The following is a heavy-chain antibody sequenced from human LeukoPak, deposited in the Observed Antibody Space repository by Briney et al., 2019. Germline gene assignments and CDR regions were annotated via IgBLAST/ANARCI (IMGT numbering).Heavy chain of an antibody. CDR1: GFTFSSYG. Sequence: GGSLRLSCAASGFTFSSYGMHWVRQAPGKGLEWVAVISYDGSNKYYADSVKGRFTISRDNSKNTLYLQMNSLRAEDTAVYYCAKDNGYGDYLDYWGQGTLVTVSS. CDR2: ISYDGSNK. J-gene: IGHJ4*02. D-gene: IGHD4-17*01. CDR3: AKDNGYGDYLDY. V-gene: IGHV3-30*18.